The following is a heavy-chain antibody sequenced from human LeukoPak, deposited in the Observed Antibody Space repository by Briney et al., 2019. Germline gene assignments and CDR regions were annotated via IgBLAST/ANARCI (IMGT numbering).Heavy chain of an antibody. CDR1: GFTFSSYG. D-gene: IGHD6-6*01. CDR2: IWYDGSNK. Sequence: PGGSLRLSCAASGFTFSSYGMHWVRQAPGKGLEWVAVIWYDGSNKYYADSVKGRFTISRDNSKNTLYLQMNSLRAEDTAVYYCARDWGAARPDYWGQGTLVTVSS. V-gene: IGHV3-33*01. CDR3: ARDWGAARPDY. J-gene: IGHJ4*02.